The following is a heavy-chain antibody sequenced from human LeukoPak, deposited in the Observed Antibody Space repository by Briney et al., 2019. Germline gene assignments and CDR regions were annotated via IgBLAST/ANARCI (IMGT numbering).Heavy chain of an antibody. CDR2: ISYDGSNK. Sequence: GGSLRLSCAASGFTFSGYPIHWVRQAPGKGLEWVAVISYDGSNKYYADSVKGRFTISRDNSKNTLYLQMNSLRAEDTAVYYCARLRGLDYWGQGTLVTVSS. J-gene: IGHJ4*02. CDR3: ARLRGLDY. D-gene: IGHD3-10*01. V-gene: IGHV3-30-3*01. CDR1: GFTFSGYP.